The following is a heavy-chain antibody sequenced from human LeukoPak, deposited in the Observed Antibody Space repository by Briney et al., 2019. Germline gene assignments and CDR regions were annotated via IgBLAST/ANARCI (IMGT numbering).Heavy chain of an antibody. CDR1: GYTFISYG. CDR3: ARVGYDILTGYYNVPDY. D-gene: IGHD3-9*01. Sequence: ASVKVSCKASGYTFISYGISWVRQAPGQGLEWMGWISANNGNTNYAQKLQGRVTMTTDTSTSTAYMELRSLRSDDTAVYYCARVGYDILTGYYNVPDYWGQGTLVTVSS. J-gene: IGHJ4*02. CDR2: ISANNGNT. V-gene: IGHV1-18*01.